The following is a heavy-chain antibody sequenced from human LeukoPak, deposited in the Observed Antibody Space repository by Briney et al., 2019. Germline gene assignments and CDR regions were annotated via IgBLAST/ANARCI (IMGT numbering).Heavy chain of an antibody. CDR3: ARDPGSPYGMDV. Sequence: SETLSLTCTVSGGSISSYYWSWIRQPPGKGLEWIGYIYYSGRTNYNPSLKSRVTISVDTSKNQFSLKLSSVTAADTAVYYCARDPGSPYGMDVWGQGTTVTVSS. CDR2: IYYSGRT. CDR1: GGSISSYY. V-gene: IGHV4-59*01. J-gene: IGHJ6*02.